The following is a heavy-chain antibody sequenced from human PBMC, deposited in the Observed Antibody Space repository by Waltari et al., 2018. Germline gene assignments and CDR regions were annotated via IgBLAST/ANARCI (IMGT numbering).Heavy chain of an antibody. CDR3: ARSSSSSWNYFDY. Sequence: QVQLVQSGAEVKQPGASVKVSCKASGYTFTGYYMHWVRQAPGQGLEWMGRINPNSGGTNYAQKFQGRVTMTRDTSISTAYMELSRLRSDDTAVYYCARSSSSSWNYFDYWGQGTLVTVSS. V-gene: IGHV1-2*06. J-gene: IGHJ4*02. CDR1: GYTFTGYY. D-gene: IGHD6-6*01. CDR2: INPNSGGT.